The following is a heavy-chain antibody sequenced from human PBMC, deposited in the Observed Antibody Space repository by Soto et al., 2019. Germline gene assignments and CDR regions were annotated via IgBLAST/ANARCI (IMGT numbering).Heavy chain of an antibody. V-gene: IGHV3-23*01. CDR3: AKDSDATYYDSSLDAFDI. CDR2: ISGSGGST. Sequence: PGGSLRLSSAASGFTFSSNAMSWVRQPPGKGLEWVSAISGSGGSTYYADSVKGRFTISRDNSKNTLYLQMNSLRAEGTAVYYCAKDSDATYYDSSLDAFDIWGQGTMVTVSS. D-gene: IGHD3-22*01. J-gene: IGHJ3*02. CDR1: GFTFSSNA.